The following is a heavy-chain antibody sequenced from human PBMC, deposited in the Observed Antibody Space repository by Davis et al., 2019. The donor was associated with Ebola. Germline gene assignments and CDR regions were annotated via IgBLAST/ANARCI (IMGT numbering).Heavy chain of an antibody. D-gene: IGHD1-1*01. Sequence: ASVKVSCKASGGTFSGSAISWVRQAPGQGLEWMGWINPNTGGTNYGQKFQGRVTMTSDTSTNTAYMELSSLSADDTAIYYCARDTFCVSLNCTAPGRFDYWGQGTLVTVSS. CDR2: INPNTGGT. V-gene: IGHV1-2*02. CDR1: GGTFSGSA. J-gene: IGHJ4*02. CDR3: ARDTFCVSLNCTAPGRFDY.